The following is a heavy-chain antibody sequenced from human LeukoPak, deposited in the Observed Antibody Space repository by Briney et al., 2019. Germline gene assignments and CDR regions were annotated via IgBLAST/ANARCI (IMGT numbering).Heavy chain of an antibody. Sequence: ASVKVSCKASGYTFTGYYMHWVRQAPGQGLEWMGWINPNSGGTNYAQKFQGRVTMTRDTSISTAYMELSRLRSDDTAVYYCARDSRKGYYGSGSLYYYMDVWGKGTTVTISS. CDR3: ARDSRKGYYGSGSLYYYMDV. D-gene: IGHD3-10*01. J-gene: IGHJ6*03. CDR1: GYTFTGYY. CDR2: INPNSGGT. V-gene: IGHV1-2*02.